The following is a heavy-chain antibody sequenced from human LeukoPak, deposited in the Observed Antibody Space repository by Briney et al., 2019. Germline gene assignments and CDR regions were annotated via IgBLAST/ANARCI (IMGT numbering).Heavy chain of an antibody. J-gene: IGHJ4*02. CDR1: GHPFYKYG. Sequence: AASVKVSCKVSGHPFYKYGINWVRQAPGQGLEWLGWVSVYNGNTNNVQTLQGRLTMTTDVSTSTAYMELRSLRSGDTAVYYCAGNYEGQGVVAAHWGQGTLVTVSS. CDR3: AGNYEGQGVVAAH. V-gene: IGHV1-18*01. CDR2: VSVYNGNT. D-gene: IGHD3-16*01.